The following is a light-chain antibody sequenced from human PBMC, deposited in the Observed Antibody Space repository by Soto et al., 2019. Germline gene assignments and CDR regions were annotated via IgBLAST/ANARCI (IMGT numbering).Light chain of an antibody. Sequence: DIQMTQSPSSLSTSVGDRVTITCQASQGISNYLNWYQQKPGKAPKLLIYDASNLETGVPSRFSGSGSGTDFTVTISSLQAEDIATYYCQQYDSLPFTFGPGTKVDI. V-gene: IGKV1-33*01. CDR3: QQYDSLPFT. CDR2: DAS. J-gene: IGKJ3*01. CDR1: QGISNY.